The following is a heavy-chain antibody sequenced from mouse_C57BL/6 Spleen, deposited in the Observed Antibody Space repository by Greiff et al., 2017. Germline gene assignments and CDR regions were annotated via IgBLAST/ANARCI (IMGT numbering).Heavy chain of an antibody. D-gene: IGHD1-1*01. CDR2: IEPEDGDN. Sequence: VQLQQSGAELVRPGASVKLSCTASGFNIKDYYMHWVKQRPEQGLEWIGRIEPEDGDNESAPKFQGKATMTAYPSSNTAYLQLSSLTYEDTAVDYCTTVYYYGSSYYWYFDGWGTGTTVTVSS. CDR1: GFNIKDYY. J-gene: IGHJ1*03. CDR3: TTVYYYGSSYYWYFDG. V-gene: IGHV14-1*01.